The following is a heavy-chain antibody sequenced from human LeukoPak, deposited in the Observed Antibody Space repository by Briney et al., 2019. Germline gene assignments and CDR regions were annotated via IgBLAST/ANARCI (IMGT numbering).Heavy chain of an antibody. Sequence: GGSLRLSCAASGFTFSSYAMHWVRQAPGKGLEYVSAISSNGGSTYYANSVKGRFTISRDNSKNTLYLQMGSLRAEDMAVYYCARGIRWVAVAGMLGYWGQGTLVTVSS. CDR1: GFTFSSYA. D-gene: IGHD6-19*01. V-gene: IGHV3-64*01. CDR2: ISSNGGST. J-gene: IGHJ4*02. CDR3: ARGIRWVAVAGMLGY.